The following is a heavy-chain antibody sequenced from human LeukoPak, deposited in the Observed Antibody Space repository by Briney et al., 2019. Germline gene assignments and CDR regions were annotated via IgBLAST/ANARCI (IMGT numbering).Heavy chain of an antibody. J-gene: IGHJ4*02. CDR3: ARGGVNWTFDY. V-gene: IGHV4-34*01. Sequence: SSETLSLTCAVYGGSFSGYYWSWIRQTPGKGLEWIGEINDSGNTKYNPPLKSRVTILIDTSKNQVSLKMSSVTAADTAVYYCARGGVNWTFDYWGQGTLVTVSS. CDR1: GGSFSGYY. D-gene: IGHD1-20*01. CDR2: INDSGNT.